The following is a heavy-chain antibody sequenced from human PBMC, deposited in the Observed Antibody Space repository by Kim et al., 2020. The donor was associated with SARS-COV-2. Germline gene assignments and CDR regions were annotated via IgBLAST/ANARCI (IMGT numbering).Heavy chain of an antibody. CDR1: GFTFSSYS. CDR2: ISSSSSYI. V-gene: IGHV3-21*01. J-gene: IGHJ4*02. D-gene: IGHD3-22*01. CDR3: ARDFIIQWPYYYDSSGYYSDY. Sequence: GGSLRLSCAASGFTFSSYSMNWVRQAPGKGLEWVSSISSSSSYIYYADSVKGRFTISRDNAKNSLYLQMNSLRAEDTAVYYCARDFIIQWPYYYDSSGYYSDYWGQGTLVTVSS.